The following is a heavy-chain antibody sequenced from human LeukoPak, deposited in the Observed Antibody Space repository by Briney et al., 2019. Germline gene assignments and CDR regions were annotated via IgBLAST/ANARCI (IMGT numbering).Heavy chain of an antibody. V-gene: IGHV4-34*01. CDR1: GGSFSGYY. CDR2: IYHSGST. J-gene: IGHJ4*02. CDR3: ARENMVATMVDH. D-gene: IGHD5-12*01. Sequence: SETLSLTCAVYGGSFSGYYWGWIRQPPGKGLEWIGGIYHSGSTYYNPSLKSRVTISVDTSKNHFSLKLTSVTAADTAVYYCARENMVATMVDHWGQGTLVTVSS.